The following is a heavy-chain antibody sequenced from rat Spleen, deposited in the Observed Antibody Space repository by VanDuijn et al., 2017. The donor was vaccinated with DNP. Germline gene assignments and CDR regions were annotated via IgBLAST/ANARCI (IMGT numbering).Heavy chain of an antibody. Sequence: EVQLVESGGGLVQPGRSLKLSCAASGFTFSNYDMAWVRQAPTKGLEWVASISPSGGSTYYRDSVKGRFTVSRDNAKSTLYLQMDSLRSDDTATYYCSTLNYYASLSGYFDYWGQGVLVTVSS. J-gene: IGHJ2*01. D-gene: IGHD1-12*01. CDR3: STLNYYASLSGYFDY. CDR1: GFTFSNYD. V-gene: IGHV5-27*01. CDR2: ISPSGGST.